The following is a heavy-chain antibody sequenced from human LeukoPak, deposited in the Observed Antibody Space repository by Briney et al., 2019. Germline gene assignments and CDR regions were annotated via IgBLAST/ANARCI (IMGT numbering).Heavy chain of an antibody. CDR1: GFTFSSYW. CDR3: ARGQSVVVAATSNWFDP. J-gene: IGHJ5*02. V-gene: IGHV3-7*01. CDR2: IKQDGSEK. D-gene: IGHD2-15*01. Sequence: GGSLRLSCAASGFTFSSYWMSWVRQAPGKGLEWVANIKQDGSEKNYVDSVKGRFTISRDNAKNSLYLQMNSLRAEDTAVYYCARGQSVVVAATSNWFDPWGQGTLVTVSS.